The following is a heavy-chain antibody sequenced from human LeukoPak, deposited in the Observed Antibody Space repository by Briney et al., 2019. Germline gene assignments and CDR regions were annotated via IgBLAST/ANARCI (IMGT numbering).Heavy chain of an antibody. CDR2: ISSSSSYI. J-gene: IGHJ3*02. D-gene: IGHD2-2*01. V-gene: IGHV3-21*01. CDR3: AVIVVVPAASFDAFDI. CDR1: GFTFSSYS. Sequence: GRSLRLSCAASGFTFSSYSMNWVRQAPGKGLEWVSSISSSSSYIYYADSVKGRFTISRDNAKNSLYLQMNSLRAEDTAVYYCAVIVVVPAASFDAFDIWGQGTMVTVSS.